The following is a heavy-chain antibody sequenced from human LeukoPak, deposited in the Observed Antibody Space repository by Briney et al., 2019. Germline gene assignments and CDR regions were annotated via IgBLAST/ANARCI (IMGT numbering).Heavy chain of an antibody. V-gene: IGHV4-34*01. CDR2: INHSGST. CDR1: GGSFSGYY. Sequence: SETLSLTCAVYGGSFSGYYWSWIRQPPGKGLEWIGEINHSGSTNYNPSLKSRVSISVDSSKNQFSLKVSSVTAADTAMYYCASHYASGGSYSIDSWGQGTLVTVSS. J-gene: IGHJ4*02. CDR3: ASHYASGGSYSIDS. D-gene: IGHD3-10*01.